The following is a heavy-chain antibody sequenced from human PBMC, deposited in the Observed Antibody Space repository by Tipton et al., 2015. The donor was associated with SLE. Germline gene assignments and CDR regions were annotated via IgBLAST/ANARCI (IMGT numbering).Heavy chain of an antibody. CDR3: AKRRGSTTGYYYYYGMDV. D-gene: IGHD1-26*01. CDR2: IRYDGSNK. CDR1: GFTFSSYG. Sequence: GSLRLSCAASGFTFSSYGMHWVRQAPGKGLEWVAFIRYDGSNKYYADSVKGRFTISRDNSKNTLYLQMNSLRAEDTAVYYCAKRRGSTTGYYYYYGMDVWGQGTTVTVSS. V-gene: IGHV3-30*02. J-gene: IGHJ6*02.